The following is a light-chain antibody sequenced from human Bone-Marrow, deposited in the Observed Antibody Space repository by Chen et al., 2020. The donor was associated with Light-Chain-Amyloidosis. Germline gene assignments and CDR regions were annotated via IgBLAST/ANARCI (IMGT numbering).Light chain of an antibody. J-gene: IGKJ1*01. CDR1: QSVLYSSNNKNY. CDR3: QQYYSTLWT. CDR2: WAS. Sequence: DLVMTQSPDSLAVSLGVRATINCKSSQSVLYSSNNKNYLAWYQQKPGQPPKLLIYWASTRESGVPDRFSGSGSGTDFALTISSLQAEDVAVYYCQQYYSTLWTFGQGTKVEIK. V-gene: IGKV4-1*01.